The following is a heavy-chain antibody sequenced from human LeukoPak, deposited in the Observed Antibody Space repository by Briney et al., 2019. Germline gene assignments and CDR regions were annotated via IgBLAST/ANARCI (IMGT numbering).Heavy chain of an antibody. J-gene: IGHJ5*02. CDR3: ARSPTLYYYDSRGYWFDP. D-gene: IGHD3-22*01. V-gene: IGHV4-39*07. Sequence: SETLSLTCTVSGGSISSSSYYWGWIRQPPGKGLEWIGSIYYSGSTYYNPSLKSRVTISVDTSKNQFSLKLSSVTAADTAVYYCARSPTLYYYDSRGYWFDPWGQGTLVTVSS. CDR1: GGSISSSSYY. CDR2: IYYSGST.